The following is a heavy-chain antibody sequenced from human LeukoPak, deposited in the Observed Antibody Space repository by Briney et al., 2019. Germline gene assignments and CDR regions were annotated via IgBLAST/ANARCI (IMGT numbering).Heavy chain of an antibody. Sequence: GGSLRLSCAASAFTFRRYSINWVRQAPGKGLEWVANIKQDGSEKYYVDSVKGRFTISRDNAKNSLYLQMNSLRAEDTAVYYCARDGITGTTTYWGQGTLVTVSS. CDR1: AFTFRRYS. CDR2: IKQDGSEK. D-gene: IGHD1-7*01. V-gene: IGHV3-7*01. CDR3: ARDGITGTTTY. J-gene: IGHJ4*02.